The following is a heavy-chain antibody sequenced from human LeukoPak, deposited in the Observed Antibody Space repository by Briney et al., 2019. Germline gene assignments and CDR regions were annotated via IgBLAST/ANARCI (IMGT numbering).Heavy chain of an antibody. V-gene: IGHV1-58*01. D-gene: IGHD6-19*01. CDR1: GFTFANSA. CDR3: AAPGYSSGWYGL. CDR2: IVVGSNNT. Sequence: SVKVSCKASGFTFANSAVQWVRQARGQRLEWIGWIVVGSNNTNYAQKFQERATITRDLSTGTAYMELSSLRSEDTAVYYCAAPGYSSGWYGLWGQGTLVTVSS. J-gene: IGHJ4*02.